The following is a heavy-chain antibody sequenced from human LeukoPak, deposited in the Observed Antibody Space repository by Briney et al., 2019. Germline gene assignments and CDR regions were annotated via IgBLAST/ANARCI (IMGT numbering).Heavy chain of an antibody. V-gene: IGHV4-30-4*07. CDR1: GGSISSGGYS. J-gene: IGHJ4*02. CDR3: ARTLGYCSGGSCYFDY. D-gene: IGHD2-15*01. CDR2: IYYSGST. Sequence: SETLSLTFAVSGGSISSGGYSWSWIRQPPGKGLEWIGYIYYSGSTYYNPSLKSRVTISVDTSKNQFSLKLSSVTAADTAVYYCARTLGYCSGGSCYFDYWGQGTLVTVSS.